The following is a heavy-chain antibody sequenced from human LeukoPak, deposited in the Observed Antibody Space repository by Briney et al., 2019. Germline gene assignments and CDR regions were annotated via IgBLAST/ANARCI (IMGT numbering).Heavy chain of an antibody. J-gene: IGHJ5*02. V-gene: IGHV4-59*08. CDR3: ARNNPSRGFDP. D-gene: IGHD1/OR15-1a*01. Sequence: PSETLSLTCTVSGGSISSYYWSRIRQPPGKGLEWIGYIYYSGSTNYNPSLKSRVTISVDTSKNQFSLRLSSVTAADTAVYYCARNNPSRGFDPWGQGTLVTVSS. CDR1: GGSISSYY. CDR2: IYYSGST.